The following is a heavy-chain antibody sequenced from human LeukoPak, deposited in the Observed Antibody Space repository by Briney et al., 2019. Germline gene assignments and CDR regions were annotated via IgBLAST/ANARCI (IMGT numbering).Heavy chain of an antibody. CDR3: ASEIVGVNS. CDR1: GGSISSSSYY. CDR2: IYYSGST. V-gene: IGHV4-39*02. D-gene: IGHD1-26*01. Sequence: PSETLSLTCTVSGGSISSSSYYWGWIRRPPGKGLEWIGSIYYSGSTYYNPSLKSRVTISVDTSKNQFSLEVTALTAADTAVYYCASEIVGVNSWGQGSLVTVSS. J-gene: IGHJ4*02.